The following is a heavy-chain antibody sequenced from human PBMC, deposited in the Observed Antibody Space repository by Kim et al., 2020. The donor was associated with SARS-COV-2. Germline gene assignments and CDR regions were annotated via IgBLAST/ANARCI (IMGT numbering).Heavy chain of an antibody. CDR2: ISAYNGNT. J-gene: IGHJ4*02. CDR3: ARELSGRDSVDY. D-gene: IGHD1-26*01. CDR1: GYTFTSYG. V-gene: IGHV1-18*03. Sequence: ASVKVSCKASGYTFTSYGISWVRQAPGQGLEWMGWISAYNGNTNYAQKFQGRVTMTTDTSTSTAYMELRSLRSDDMAVYYCARELSGRDSVDYWGQGTLVTVSS.